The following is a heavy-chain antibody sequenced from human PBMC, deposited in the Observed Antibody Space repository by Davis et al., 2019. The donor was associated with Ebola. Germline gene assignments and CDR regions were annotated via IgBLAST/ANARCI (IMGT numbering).Heavy chain of an antibody. V-gene: IGHV3-66*01. CDR2: IYSGGST. Sequence: GESLKISCAASGFSVSSYYMTWVRQAPGKGLEWVSIIYSGGSTNYGDSVRGRFTISRDTSKNTLYLQMNSLRVEDTAMYYCARVGYSGSYSDVFDFWGQGTMVTVSS. J-gene: IGHJ3*01. CDR3: ARVGYSGSYSDVFDF. CDR1: GFSVSSYY. D-gene: IGHD1-26*01.